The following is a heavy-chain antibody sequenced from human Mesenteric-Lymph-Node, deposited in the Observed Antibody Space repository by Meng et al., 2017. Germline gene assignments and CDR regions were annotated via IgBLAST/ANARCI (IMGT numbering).Heavy chain of an antibody. D-gene: IGHD2-8*01. CDR2: INPSGGST. V-gene: IGHV1-46*01. CDR1: GGTFSSYA. CDR3: ARNNDNDY. Sequence: QVQLVQAGAEVKKPGSSVKVSCKASGGTFSSYAISWVRQAPGQGLEWMGRINPSGGSTTYAQKFQGRVTLTRDTSTSTVYMELSSLRSEDTAVYYCARNNDNDYWGQGTLVTVSS. J-gene: IGHJ4*02.